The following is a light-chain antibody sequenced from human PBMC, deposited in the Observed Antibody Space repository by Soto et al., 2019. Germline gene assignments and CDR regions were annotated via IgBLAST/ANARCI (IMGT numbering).Light chain of an antibody. CDR2: DVT. V-gene: IGLV2-14*01. Sequence: QSALTQPASVSGSPGQSITISCTGTSSDVGGYNSVSWYRQDPGKAPKLIIYDVTYRPSGVSNRFSGSKSGNTASLTISGLQSEDEADYHCSSFTSSITYVFGTGTKV. CDR1: SSDVGGYNS. CDR3: SSFTSSITYV. J-gene: IGLJ1*01.